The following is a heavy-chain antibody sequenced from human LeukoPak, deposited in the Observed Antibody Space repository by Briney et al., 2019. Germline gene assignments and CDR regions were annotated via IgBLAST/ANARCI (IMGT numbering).Heavy chain of an antibody. CDR3: ARERVFWSGYYRG. J-gene: IGHJ4*02. Sequence: GGSLRLSCAASGFTVSSNYMSWVRQAPGKGLDWVSAIRAGGENAFYADSVKGRFTISRDNSKNMLYLQMNSLRAEDTAVYYCARERVFWSGYYRGWGQGTLVTVSS. V-gene: IGHV3-23*01. CDR2: IRAGGENA. D-gene: IGHD3-3*01. CDR1: GFTVSSNY.